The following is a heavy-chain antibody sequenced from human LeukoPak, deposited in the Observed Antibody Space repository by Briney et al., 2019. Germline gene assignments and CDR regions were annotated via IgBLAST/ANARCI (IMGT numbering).Heavy chain of an antibody. Sequence: PGRSLRLSCAAAGSTFTIYWMHCVGHAPGEGLVWVARINIDGSRTYYADSVKGRFPISRDNAKNTLYLQMNSLRAEDTAVYYCTRDLVGATSDFWGQGTLVTVSS. CDR3: TRDLVGATSDF. J-gene: IGHJ4*02. V-gene: IGHV3-74*01. CDR2: INIDGSRT. CDR1: GSTFTIYW. D-gene: IGHD1-26*01.